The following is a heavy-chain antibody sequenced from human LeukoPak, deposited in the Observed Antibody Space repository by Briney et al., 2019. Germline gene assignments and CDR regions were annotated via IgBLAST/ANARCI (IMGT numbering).Heavy chain of an antibody. V-gene: IGHV3-11*01. Sequence: GGSLRLSCAASGFTFSDYYMGWIRQAPGKGLEWVSYISSSGSTIYYADSVKGRFTISRDNAKNSLYLQMNSLRAEGTAVYYCARAISLRRWLQFNDYWGQGTLVTVSS. D-gene: IGHD5-24*01. CDR1: GFTFSDYY. CDR3: ARAISLRRWLQFNDY. CDR2: ISSSGSTI. J-gene: IGHJ4*02.